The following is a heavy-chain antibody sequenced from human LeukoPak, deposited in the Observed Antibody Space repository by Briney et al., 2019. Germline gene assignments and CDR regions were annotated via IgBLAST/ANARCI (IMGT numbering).Heavy chain of an antibody. V-gene: IGHV4-59*01. CDR1: GGSISSYY. Sequence: PSETLSLTCIVSGGSISSYYWSWIRQPPGKGLEWIGYIYYSGSTNYSPSFKSRVTISIDTSKNQFSLKLSSVTAADTGVYYCARGLTLFDPWGQGTLVTVSS. D-gene: IGHD1-20*01. CDR2: IYYSGST. J-gene: IGHJ5*02. CDR3: ARGLTLFDP.